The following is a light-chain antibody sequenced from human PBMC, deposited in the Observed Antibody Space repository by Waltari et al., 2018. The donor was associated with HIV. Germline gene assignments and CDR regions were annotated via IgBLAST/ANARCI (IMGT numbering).Light chain of an antibody. J-gene: IGLJ2*01. Sequence: QSVLTQPPSVSAAPGQKVTFSCPGSSSNIRSNYVSWYQHLPGTAPKLLIYDNNKRPSGIPDRFSGSKSGTSATLGITGLQTGDEADYFCATWDSSLSAVVFGGGTKLTVL. V-gene: IGLV1-51*01. CDR3: ATWDSSLSAVV. CDR1: SSNIRSNY. CDR2: DNN.